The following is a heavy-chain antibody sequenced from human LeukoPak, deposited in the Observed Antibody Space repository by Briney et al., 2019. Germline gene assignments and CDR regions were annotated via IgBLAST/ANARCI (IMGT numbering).Heavy chain of an antibody. CDR1: GFSFSTHW. CDR2: IKQDGSVI. V-gene: IGHV3-7*01. D-gene: IGHD5-24*01. CDR3: AGDEGWTFDI. J-gene: IGHJ3*02. Sequence: GGSLRLSCAASGFSFSTHWMSWFRQAPGKGLGWVALIKQDGSVIHYVDSVKGRFTISRDNAKNSLSLQMNSLRADDTAVYYCAGDEGWTFDIWGQGTKVTVSS.